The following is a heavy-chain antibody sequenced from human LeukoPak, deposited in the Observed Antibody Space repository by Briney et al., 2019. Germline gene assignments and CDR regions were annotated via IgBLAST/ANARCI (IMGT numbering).Heavy chain of an antibody. J-gene: IGHJ4*02. CDR3: ARVDYDSSGYLDY. CDR1: GGSISTFY. D-gene: IGHD3-22*01. V-gene: IGHV4-59*01. Sequence: SETLSLTCTVSGGSISTFYWSWLRQPPGKQLEWIGYVYYSGSTNYNPSFKTRVTISVDTSKNQFSLKLSSVTPADTAVYYCARVDYDSSGYLDYWREGTLVTVSS. CDR2: VYYSGST.